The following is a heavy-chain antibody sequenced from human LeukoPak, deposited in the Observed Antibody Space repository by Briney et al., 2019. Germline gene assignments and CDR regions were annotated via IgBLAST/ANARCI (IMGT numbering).Heavy chain of an antibody. D-gene: IGHD3-16*02. J-gene: IGHJ6*02. V-gene: IGHV3-30*18. CDR2: ISYDGGNK. CDR3: AKASIYVYYGMDV. Sequence: GGSLRLSCAASGFTFTNYGMHWVRQAPGKGLEWVAVISYDGGNKYYVDSVKGRFTISRDNSKNTLSLQMNSLRAEDTAVYYCAKASIYVYYGMDVWGQGTTVIVSS. CDR1: GFTFTNYG.